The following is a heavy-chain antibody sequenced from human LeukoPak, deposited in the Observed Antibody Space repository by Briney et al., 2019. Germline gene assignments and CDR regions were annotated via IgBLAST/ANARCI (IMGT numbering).Heavy chain of an antibody. Sequence: PSETLSLTCTVSGGSISISSHYWGWIRQPPGKGLEWIGSINYSGSTYYNPSLWSRVTISVDTSKNHFSLKLSSVTAADTAVYYWARLSSGSHLSHFDYWGQGTLVTVSS. J-gene: IGHJ4*02. CDR2: INYSGST. V-gene: IGHV4-39*02. CDR1: GGSISISSHY. CDR3: ARLSSGSHLSHFDY. D-gene: IGHD3-10*01.